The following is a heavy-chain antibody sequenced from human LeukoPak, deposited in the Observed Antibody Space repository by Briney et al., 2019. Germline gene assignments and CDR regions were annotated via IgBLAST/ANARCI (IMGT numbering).Heavy chain of an antibody. CDR1: GGSISSYY. Sequence: SETLSLTCTASGGSISSYYWSWIRQPPGKGLEWIGYIYYSGSTNYNPSLKSRVTISVDTSKNQFSLKLSSVTAADTGVYYCARGGYYDFWSGYYPYYMDVWGKGTTVTVSS. CDR3: ARGGYYDFWSGYYPYYMDV. J-gene: IGHJ6*03. CDR2: IYYSGST. V-gene: IGHV4-59*01. D-gene: IGHD3-3*01.